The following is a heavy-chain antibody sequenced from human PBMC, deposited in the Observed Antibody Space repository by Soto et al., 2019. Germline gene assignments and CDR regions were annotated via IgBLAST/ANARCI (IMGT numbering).Heavy chain of an antibody. Sequence: QAGGSLRLSCAASGFTFSSYEMNWVRQAPGKGLEWVSYISSSGSTIYYADSVKGRFTISRDNAKNSLYLQMNSLRAEDTAVYYCATSPLEYSSSPRVYMDVWGQGTTVTVSS. V-gene: IGHV3-48*03. CDR2: ISSSGSTI. J-gene: IGHJ6*02. D-gene: IGHD6-6*01. CDR1: GFTFSSYE. CDR3: ATSPLEYSSSPRVYMDV.